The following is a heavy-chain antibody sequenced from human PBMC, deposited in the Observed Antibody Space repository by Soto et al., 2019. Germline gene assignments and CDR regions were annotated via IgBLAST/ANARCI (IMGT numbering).Heavy chain of an antibody. CDR3: ARSIVVVTALDY. V-gene: IGHV1-18*01. Sequence: ASVKVSCKTSGYTFYSYGISWVRQAPGQGLEWMGWISACNGNTNYAQKLQGRVTITRDTSASTAYMELSSLRSEDTAVYYCARSIVVVTALDYWGQGTLVTVSS. CDR1: GYTFYSYG. CDR2: ISACNGNT. D-gene: IGHD2-21*02. J-gene: IGHJ4*02.